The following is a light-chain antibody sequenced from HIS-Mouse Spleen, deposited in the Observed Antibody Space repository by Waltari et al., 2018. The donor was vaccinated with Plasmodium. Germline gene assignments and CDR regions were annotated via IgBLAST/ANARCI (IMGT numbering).Light chain of an antibody. J-gene: IGKJ5*01. CDR2: GAS. V-gene: IGKV3-20*01. CDR1: QSVSSSY. Sequence: EIVLTQSPGTLSLSPGERATLSCRASQSVSSSYLAWYQQKPGQAPRLLIYGASSRATGIPDRFSGSGSGTDFTLTISSLQPEDFATYYCQQFNSYPQGTFGQGTRLEIK. CDR3: QQFNSYPQGT.